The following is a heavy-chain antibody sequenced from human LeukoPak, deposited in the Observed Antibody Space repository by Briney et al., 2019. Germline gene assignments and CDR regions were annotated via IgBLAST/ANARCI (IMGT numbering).Heavy chain of an antibody. D-gene: IGHD3-22*01. Sequence: GESLKISWKVSGSIFTTYLIGLVPQMPGKGLEWMVIFYPGDSDTTYSPSFQGQVIMSADQSISTDYLQWRSLRDSDTAMYYCARHSRDYYDNSGQKPSYLYGLDVWGEGTTVTVSS. CDR1: GSIFTTYL. CDR3: ARHSRDYYDNSGQKPSYLYGLDV. J-gene: IGHJ6*04. CDR2: FYPGDSDT. V-gene: IGHV5-51*01.